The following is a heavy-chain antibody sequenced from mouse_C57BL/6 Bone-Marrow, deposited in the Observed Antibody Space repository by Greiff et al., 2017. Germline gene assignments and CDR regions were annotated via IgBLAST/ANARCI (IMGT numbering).Heavy chain of an antibody. CDR2: ISSGSSTI. CDR3: AGGYGSSYAPWFAY. V-gene: IGHV5-17*01. Sequence: EVMLVESGGGLVKPGGSLKLSCAASGFTFSDYGMHWVRQAPEKGLEWVAYISSGSSTIYYADTVKGRFTISRDNAKNTLFLQMTSLRSEDTAMYYCAGGYGSSYAPWFAYWGQGTLVTVSA. J-gene: IGHJ3*01. CDR1: GFTFSDYG. D-gene: IGHD1-1*01.